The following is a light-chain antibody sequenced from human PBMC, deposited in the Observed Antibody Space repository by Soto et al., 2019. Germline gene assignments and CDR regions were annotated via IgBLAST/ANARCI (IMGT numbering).Light chain of an antibody. CDR1: SYNIGSNY. J-gene: IGLJ1*01. Sequence: QAVVTQPPSASGTPGQRVTISCSGSSYNIGSNYVYWYQQLPGTAPKLLIYRNNQRPSGVPDRFSGSKSGTSASLAISGLRSEDEADYYCAAWDDSLSGLYVFGTGTKLTVL. CDR3: AAWDDSLSGLYV. V-gene: IGLV1-47*01. CDR2: RNN.